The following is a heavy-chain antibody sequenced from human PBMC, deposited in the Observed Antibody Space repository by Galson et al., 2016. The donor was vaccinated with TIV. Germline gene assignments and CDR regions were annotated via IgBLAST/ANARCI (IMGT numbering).Heavy chain of an antibody. V-gene: IGHV3-74*01. Sequence: CAASGFTFSSFWIHWVRQTPGKGLVWVSRISTDGSSADYADSVEGRFTISRDNAKSTVYLQMDSLRGDDTAVYYCARGLLGASVGFDIWGQGTMVTVSS. D-gene: IGHD1-26*01. CDR1: GFTFSSFW. J-gene: IGHJ3*02. CDR3: ARGLLGASVGFDI. CDR2: ISTDGSSA.